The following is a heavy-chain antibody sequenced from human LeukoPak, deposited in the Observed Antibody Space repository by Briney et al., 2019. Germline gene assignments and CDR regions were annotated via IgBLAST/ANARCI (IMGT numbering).Heavy chain of an antibody. J-gene: IGHJ5*02. CDR1: GGTFSSYA. CDR2: SIPIFGTA. V-gene: IGHV1-69*13. D-gene: IGHD6-13*01. CDR3: ARAIAAAGMGSNWFDP. Sequence: SVKLSCKASGGTFSSYAISWVRQATGQGLEWMGGSIPIFGTANYAQKFPGRVTITADESTSTAYMELSSLRSEDTAVYYCARAIAAAGMGSNWFDPWGQGTLVSVSS.